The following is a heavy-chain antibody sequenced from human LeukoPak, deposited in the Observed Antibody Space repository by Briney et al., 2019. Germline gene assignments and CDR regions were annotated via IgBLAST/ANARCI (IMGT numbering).Heavy chain of an antibody. CDR2: MNPDSGNT. CDR1: GYTFKSYD. J-gene: IGHJ4*02. Sequence: ASVKVSCKASGYTFKSYDINWVRQATGQGLEWMGWMNPDSGNTGYPQKFQGRVTMTRDTSKSTAYMELSSLRSEDTAVYYCTKGPRGDYTKAENWGQGTLVIVSS. D-gene: IGHD4-17*01. V-gene: IGHV1-8*01. CDR3: TKGPRGDYTKAEN.